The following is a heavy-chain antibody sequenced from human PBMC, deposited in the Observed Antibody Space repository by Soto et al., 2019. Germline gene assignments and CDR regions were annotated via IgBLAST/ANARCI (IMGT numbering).Heavy chain of an antibody. CDR1: GFTFSDYA. D-gene: IGHD3-10*01. CDR2: ISYDGSKQ. V-gene: IGHV3-30-3*01. Sequence: VQLVESGGGVVQPGRSLRLSCTASGFTFSDYAMHWVRQAPGKGLEWVAVISYDGSKQFYADSVRGRFTISRDSSKNTLYLQMNSLGTEDTAVYCCARPRSGTLPSPFDYWGQGSLVTVSS. J-gene: IGHJ4*02. CDR3: ARPRSGTLPSPFDY.